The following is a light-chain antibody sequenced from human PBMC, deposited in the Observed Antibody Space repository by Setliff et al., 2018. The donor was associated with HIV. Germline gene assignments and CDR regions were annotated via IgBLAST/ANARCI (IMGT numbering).Light chain of an antibody. CDR3: CSYAGSPRV. J-gene: IGLJ1*01. CDR2: DVS. Sequence: QSALTQPRSVSGSPGQSVTISCTGTSSDVGGYNYVPWYQQHPGKAPKLMIYDVSKRPSGVPDRFSGSKSGNTASLTISGLQTEDEADYYCCSYAGSPRVFGTGTKVTVL. CDR1: SSDVGGYNY. V-gene: IGLV2-11*01.